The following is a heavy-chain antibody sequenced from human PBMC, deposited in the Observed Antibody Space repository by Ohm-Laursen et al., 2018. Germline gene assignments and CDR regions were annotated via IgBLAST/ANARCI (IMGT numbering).Heavy chain of an antibody. CDR2: ITDSGDNT. Sequence: SLRLSCSAFGFTFSNYAMSWVRQAPGKGLEWVSGITDSGDNTYYADSVRGRFTISRDNSKNTLYLQMNSLRAEDTAVYYCARDINYGDIYYFDYWGQGTLVTVSS. D-gene: IGHD4-17*01. CDR1: GFTFSNYA. V-gene: IGHV3-23*01. CDR3: ARDINYGDIYYFDY. J-gene: IGHJ4*02.